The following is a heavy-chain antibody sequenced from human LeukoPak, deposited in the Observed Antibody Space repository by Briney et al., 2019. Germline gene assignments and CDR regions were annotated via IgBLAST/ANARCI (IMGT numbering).Heavy chain of an antibody. D-gene: IGHD6-25*01. Sequence: GGSLRLSCAASGFTFSSYWMHWVRQTPGKGLVWVSRINSDGSSTSYADPVKGRFTISRDNAKNTLYLQMNSLRAEDTAVYYCAKAAYYYYGMDVWGQGTTVTVSS. J-gene: IGHJ6*02. V-gene: IGHV3-74*01. CDR2: INSDGSST. CDR3: AKAAYYYYGMDV. CDR1: GFTFSSYW.